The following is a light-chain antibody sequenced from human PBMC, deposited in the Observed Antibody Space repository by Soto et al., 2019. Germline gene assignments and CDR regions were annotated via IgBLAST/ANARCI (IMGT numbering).Light chain of an antibody. Sequence: DIVLTQTPLSSPVTPGQPASISCKSGRGLVHRNGNTYLSWLLQRPGQPPRLLIYKVSNRLSGVPDRFSGSGAGTDFTLNISRVEAEDVGVYYCMQATQFPLTFGGGTKVDIK. V-gene: IGKV2-24*01. CDR1: RGLVHRNGNTY. J-gene: IGKJ4*01. CDR3: MQATQFPLT. CDR2: KVS.